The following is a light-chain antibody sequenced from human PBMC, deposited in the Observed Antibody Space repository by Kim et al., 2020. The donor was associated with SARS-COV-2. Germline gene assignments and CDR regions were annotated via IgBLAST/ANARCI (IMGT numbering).Light chain of an antibody. CDR3: ATWDDSLNGYV. CDR1: RSNIGRNI. Sequence: GQRVTVPCYGSRSNIGRNIVTWYHHLPGTAPNLLIDGDNQRPSGVPDRLSGSRSGTSASLAISGLQSEDEADYYCATWDDSLNGYVFGTGTKVTVL. V-gene: IGLV1-44*01. J-gene: IGLJ1*01. CDR2: GDN.